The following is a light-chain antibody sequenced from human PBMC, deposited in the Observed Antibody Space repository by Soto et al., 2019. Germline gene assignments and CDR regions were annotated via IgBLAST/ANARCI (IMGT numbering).Light chain of an antibody. CDR3: QQYVSWT. V-gene: IGKV3-20*01. CDR2: GTS. CDR1: QTISSNY. Sequence: SVSPGERATLSCRASQTISSNYLAWYQQKPGQAPSLLIYGTSSRATGIPDRFSGSGSGTDFTLTISRLEPEDSEIYYCQQYVSWTFGQGTKVEIK. J-gene: IGKJ1*01.